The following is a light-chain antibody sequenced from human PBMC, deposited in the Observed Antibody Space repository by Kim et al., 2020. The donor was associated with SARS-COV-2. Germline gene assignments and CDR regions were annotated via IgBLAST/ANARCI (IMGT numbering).Light chain of an antibody. CDR3: QQYGSSPWT. J-gene: IGKJ2*01. CDR2: GAS. Sequence: EIVLTQSPGTLSVSPGERATLSCRASQSVSSSYLAWYQQKPGQAPRLLIYGASSRATGIPDRFSGSGSGTDFTLTISRLEPEDFAVYYCQQYGSSPWTFGQGTKLEI. V-gene: IGKV3-20*01. CDR1: QSVSSSY.